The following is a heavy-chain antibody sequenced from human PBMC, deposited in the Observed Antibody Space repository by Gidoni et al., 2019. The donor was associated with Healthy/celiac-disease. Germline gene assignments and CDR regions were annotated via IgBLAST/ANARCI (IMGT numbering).Heavy chain of an antibody. CDR3: AREVAVLWFGEPYIDY. V-gene: IGHV4-31*03. CDR1: GGSISSGCYY. D-gene: IGHD3-10*01. CDR2: IYYSGST. Sequence: QVQLQESGPGLVKPSQTLSLTCTVSGGSISSGCYYWSWIRPHPGKGLEWIGYIYYSGSTYYNPSLKSRVTISVDTSKNQFSLKLSSVTAADTAVYYCAREVAVLWFGEPYIDYWGQGTLVTVSS. J-gene: IGHJ4*02.